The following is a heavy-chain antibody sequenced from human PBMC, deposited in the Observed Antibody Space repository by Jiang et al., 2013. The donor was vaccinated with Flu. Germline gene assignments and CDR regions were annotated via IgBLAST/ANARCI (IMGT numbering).Heavy chain of an antibody. V-gene: IGHV1-2*02. CDR3: ARDLRGYSGYAIDY. CDR1: GGTFSSYA. Sequence: SGGTFSSYAISWVRQAPGQGLEWMGWINPNSGGTNYAQKFQGRVTMTRDTSISTAYMELSRLRSDDTAVYYCARDLRGYSGYAIDYWGQGTLVTVSS. J-gene: IGHJ4*02. CDR2: INPNSGGT. D-gene: IGHD5-12*01.